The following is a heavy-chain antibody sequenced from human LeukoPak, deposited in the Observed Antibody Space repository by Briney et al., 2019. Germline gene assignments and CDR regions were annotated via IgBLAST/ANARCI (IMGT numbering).Heavy chain of an antibody. D-gene: IGHD6-13*01. J-gene: IGHJ3*02. CDR2: IYYSGST. CDR1: GGSISSSSYY. V-gene: IGHV4-39*07. CDR3: ARDGMSIAAAGDAFDI. Sequence: SETLSLTCTVSGGSISSSSYYWGWIRQPPGKGLEWIGSIYYSGSTYYNSSLKSRVTISVDTSKNQSSLKMSSVTAADTAVYYCARDGMSIAAAGDAFDIWGQGTMVTVSS.